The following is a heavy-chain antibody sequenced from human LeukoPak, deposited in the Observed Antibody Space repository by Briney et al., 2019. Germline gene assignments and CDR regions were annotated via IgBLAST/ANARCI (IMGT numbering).Heavy chain of an antibody. CDR3: AKAAGRGNQLDY. V-gene: IGHV3-43*01. Sequence: QPGGSLRLSCAASGFSFDDYPMNWVRQAPGKGLEWVSLINWEGGGTYYADSVKGRSTISRDNSNNSLYLQMNSLRAEDTALYYCAKAAGRGNQLDYWGQETLVIVSS. CDR2: INWEGGGT. CDR1: GFSFDDYP. J-gene: IGHJ4*02. D-gene: IGHD1-14*01.